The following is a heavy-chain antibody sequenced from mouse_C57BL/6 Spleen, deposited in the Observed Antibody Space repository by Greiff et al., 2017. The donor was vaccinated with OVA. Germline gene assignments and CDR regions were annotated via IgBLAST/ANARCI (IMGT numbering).Heavy chain of an antibody. D-gene: IGHD3-2*02. Sequence: QVQLQQSGAELVKPGASVKISCKASGYAFSSYWMNWVKQRPGKGLEWIGQIYPGDGDTNYNGKFKGKATLTADKSSSTAYMQLSSLTSEDAAVYFCARSDSSGYVGDWGQGTLVTVSA. CDR2: IYPGDGDT. CDR1: GYAFSSYW. V-gene: IGHV1-80*01. CDR3: ARSDSSGYVGD. J-gene: IGHJ3*01.